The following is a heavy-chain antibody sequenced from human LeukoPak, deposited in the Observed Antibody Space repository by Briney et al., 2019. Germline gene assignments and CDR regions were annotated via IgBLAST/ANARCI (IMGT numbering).Heavy chain of an antibody. CDR2: INHSGST. Sequence: SETLSLTCTVSGYSISSGYYWGWIRQPPGKGLEWIGEINHSGSTNYNPSLKSRVTISVDTSKNQFSLKLSSVTAADTAVYYCARLRRTPRYMDVWGKGTTVTISS. CDR1: GYSISSGYY. V-gene: IGHV4-38-2*02. J-gene: IGHJ6*03. CDR3: ARLRRTPRYMDV.